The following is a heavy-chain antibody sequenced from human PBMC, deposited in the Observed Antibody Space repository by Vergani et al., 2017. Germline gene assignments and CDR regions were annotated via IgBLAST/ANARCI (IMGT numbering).Heavy chain of an antibody. CDR3: ARGYNWNDDQTLDAFDI. D-gene: IGHD1-20*01. V-gene: IGHV1-46*01. CDR2: INPSGGST. J-gene: IGHJ3*02. Sequence: QVQLVQSGAEVKKPGASVKVSCKASGYTFTSYYMHWVRQAPGQGLEWMGIINPSGGSTSYAQKFQGRVTMTRDTSTSTVYMELSSLRSEDTAVYYCARGYNWNDDQTLDAFDIWGQGTMVTVSS. CDR1: GYTFTSYY.